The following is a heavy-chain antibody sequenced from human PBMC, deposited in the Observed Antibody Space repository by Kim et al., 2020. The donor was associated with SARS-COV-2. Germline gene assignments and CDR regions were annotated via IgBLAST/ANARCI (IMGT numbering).Heavy chain of an antibody. J-gene: IGHJ6*03. D-gene: IGHD3-10*01. V-gene: IGHV3-21*01. CDR3: ARGSRAYYYYYYMDV. Sequence: ASEKGRFTIYRDHAKNSLYLQMSSLRAEDTAVYYCARGSRAYYYYYYMDVWGKGTTVTVSS.